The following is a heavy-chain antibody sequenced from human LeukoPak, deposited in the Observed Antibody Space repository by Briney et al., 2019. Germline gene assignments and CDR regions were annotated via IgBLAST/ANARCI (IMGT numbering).Heavy chain of an antibody. Sequence: ASVKVSCKASGYTFTSYGISWVRQAPGQGLEWMGWISAYNGNTNYAQKLQGRVTMTTDTSTSTAYMELSSLRSEDTAVYYCARDWGYCSSTSCYEGYYYYGMDVWGQGTTVTVSS. CDR3: ARDWGYCSSTSCYEGYYYYGMDV. D-gene: IGHD2-2*01. J-gene: IGHJ6*02. V-gene: IGHV1-18*01. CDR2: ISAYNGNT. CDR1: GYTFTSYG.